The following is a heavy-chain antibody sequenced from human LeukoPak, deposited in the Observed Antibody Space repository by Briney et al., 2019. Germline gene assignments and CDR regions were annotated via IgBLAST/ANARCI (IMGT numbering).Heavy chain of an antibody. V-gene: IGHV3-9*02. J-gene: IGHJ3*02. CDR3: AKDFSHYYDSSGSGDDAFDI. D-gene: IGHD3-22*01. Sequence: GRSLRLSCAASGFTSDDYAMHWVRQAPGKGLEWVSGISWNSGSIGYADSVKGRFTISRDNAKNSLYLQMNSLRAEDTALYYCAKDFSHYYDSSGSGDDAFDIWGQGTMVTVSS. CDR1: GFTSDDYA. CDR2: ISWNSGSI.